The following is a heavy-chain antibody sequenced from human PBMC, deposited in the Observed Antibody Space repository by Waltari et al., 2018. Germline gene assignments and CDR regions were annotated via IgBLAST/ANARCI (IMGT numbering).Heavy chain of an antibody. CDR1: GFTFSSYE. J-gene: IGHJ4*02. CDR2: ISMGGTNM. D-gene: IGHD3-10*01. CDR3: ARERSVTGKGNLDY. V-gene: IGHV3-48*03. Sequence: EVQLVESGGGLVQPGGSLRLSCAASGFTFSSYEMNWVRQVPGKWLEWGAYISMGGTNMFYAESVKGRFTISRDNAKNSLYLHMNSLRVEDTAVYYCARERSVTGKGNLDYWGQGTLVTVSS.